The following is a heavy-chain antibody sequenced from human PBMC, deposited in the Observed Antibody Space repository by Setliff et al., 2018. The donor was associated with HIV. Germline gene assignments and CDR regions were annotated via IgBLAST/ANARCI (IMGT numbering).Heavy chain of an antibody. CDR1: GYSISSGYY. J-gene: IGHJ5*02. CDR2: IYHSGST. Sequence: KASETLSLTCAVSGYSISSGYYWGWIRQPPGKGLEWIGSIYHSGSTYYNPSLKSRVTISVDTSKNQFSLKLSSVTAADTAVYYCARSVGYCSGGSCSNWFDPWGQGTLVTVSS. D-gene: IGHD2-15*01. V-gene: IGHV4-38-2*01. CDR3: ARSVGYCSGGSCSNWFDP.